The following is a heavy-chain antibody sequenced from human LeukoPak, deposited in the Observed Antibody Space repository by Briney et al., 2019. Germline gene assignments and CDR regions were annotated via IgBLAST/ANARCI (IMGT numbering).Heavy chain of an antibody. J-gene: IGHJ3*02. V-gene: IGHV1-69*06. CDR2: IIPIFGTA. Sequence: GASVKVSCKASGGTFSSYAISWVRQAPGQGLEWMGGIIPIFGTANYAQKFQGRVTITADKSTSTAYMELSSLRSEDTAVYYCARGKYYDSSGYYEVWGAFDNWGQGTMVTVSS. D-gene: IGHD3-22*01. CDR3: ARGKYYDSSGYYEVWGAFDN. CDR1: GGTFSSYA.